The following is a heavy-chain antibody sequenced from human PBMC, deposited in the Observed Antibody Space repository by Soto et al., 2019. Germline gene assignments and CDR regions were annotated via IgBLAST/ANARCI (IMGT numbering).Heavy chain of an antibody. D-gene: IGHD5-12*01. Sequence: QVQLVESGGDLVKPGGSLRLSCAASGFTFNNYYMSWIRQAPGKGLEWVSYISTSSNYINYADSVKGRFTISRDNAKNSLYLQMNSLRAEDTALYYCATGGRATIPGVAARSPNDYWGQGTLVTVSS. CDR3: ATGGRATIPGVAARSPNDY. CDR2: ISTSSNYI. V-gene: IGHV3-11*06. CDR1: GFTFNNYY. J-gene: IGHJ4*02.